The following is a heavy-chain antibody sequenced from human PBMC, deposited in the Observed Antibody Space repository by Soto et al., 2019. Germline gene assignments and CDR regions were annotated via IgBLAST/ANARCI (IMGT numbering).Heavy chain of an antibody. CDR3: ARGHYSGPYYYGMDV. J-gene: IGHJ6*02. CDR1: GGSFSGYY. Sequence: SETLSLTCAVYGGSFSGYYWSWIRQPPGEGLEWIGEINHSGSTNYNPSLKSRVTISVDTSKNQFSLKLSSVTAADTAVYYCARGHYSGPYYYGMDVWGQGTTVTVSS. D-gene: IGHD1-26*01. CDR2: INHSGST. V-gene: IGHV4-34*01.